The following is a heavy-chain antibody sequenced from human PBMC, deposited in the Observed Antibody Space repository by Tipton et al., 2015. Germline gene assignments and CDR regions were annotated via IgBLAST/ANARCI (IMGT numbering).Heavy chain of an antibody. J-gene: IGHJ5*02. Sequence: TLSLTCTVSGGSISPYYWSWIRQPAGKGLEWIGRIYTSGSTNYNPSLKSRVTMSVDTSKNQFSLKLSSVTAADTAVYYCTKFNCGGDCYSYRGWFDPWGQGTLVTVSS. CDR3: TKFNCGGDCYSYRGWFDP. D-gene: IGHD2-21*02. CDR1: GGSISPYY. V-gene: IGHV4-4*07. CDR2: IYTSGST.